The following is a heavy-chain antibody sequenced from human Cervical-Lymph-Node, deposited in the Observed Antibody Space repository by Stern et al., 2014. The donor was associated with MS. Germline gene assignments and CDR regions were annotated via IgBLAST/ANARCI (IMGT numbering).Heavy chain of an antibody. Sequence: VQLVESGAEVKKPGASGKVSCKASGYTFTSYYMHWVRQAPGQGLEWMGIINPSGGSTSYAQKFQGRVTMTRDTSTSTVYMELSSLRSEDTAVYYCAREVSYDSSGYYYFDYWGQGTLVTVSS. D-gene: IGHD3-22*01. J-gene: IGHJ4*02. CDR3: AREVSYDSSGYYYFDY. CDR1: GYTFTSYY. CDR2: INPSGGST. V-gene: IGHV1-46*01.